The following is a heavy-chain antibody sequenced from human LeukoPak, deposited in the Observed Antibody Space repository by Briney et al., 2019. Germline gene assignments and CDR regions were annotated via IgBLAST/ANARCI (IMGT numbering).Heavy chain of an antibody. CDR1: GFTFDDYA. V-gene: IGHV3-43D*04. J-gene: IGHJ4*02. D-gene: IGHD3-3*01. Sequence: PGGSLRLSCAASGFTFDDYAMHWVRQAPGKSLEWVSLISWDGGSTYYADSVKGRFTISRDNSKNSLYLQMNSLRAEDTALYYCAKENYDFWSGMVHWGQGTLVTLSS. CDR2: ISWDGGST. CDR3: AKENYDFWSGMVH.